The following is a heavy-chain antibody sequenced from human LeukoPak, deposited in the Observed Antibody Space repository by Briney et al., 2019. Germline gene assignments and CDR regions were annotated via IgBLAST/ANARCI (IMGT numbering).Heavy chain of an antibody. D-gene: IGHD3-9*01. CDR1: GGSISSSSYS. Sequence: SETLSLTCTVSGGSISSSSYSWGWIRQPPGKGLEWIGEINHSGSTNYNPSLKSRVTISVDTSKNQFSLKLSSVTAADTAVYYCARGPNYDILTGYYNAPYGMDVWGQGTTVTVSS. J-gene: IGHJ6*02. CDR3: ARGPNYDILTGYYNAPYGMDV. CDR2: INHSGST. V-gene: IGHV4-39*07.